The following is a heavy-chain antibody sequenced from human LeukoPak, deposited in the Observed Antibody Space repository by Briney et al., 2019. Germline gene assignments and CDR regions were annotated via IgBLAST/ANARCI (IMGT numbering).Heavy chain of an antibody. Sequence: PGGSLRLSCAASGFTFSDSYMSWIRQAPGKGLEWVSYIARSGDVIDKSDSVKGRFPITRENARNTLYLQISSLRVEEKAVYYCVRGHTIVTHWGAGALVTVSS. D-gene: IGHD1-26*01. V-gene: IGHV3-11*04. CDR1: GFTFSDSY. J-gene: IGHJ4*02. CDR3: VRGHTIVTH. CDR2: IARSGDVI.